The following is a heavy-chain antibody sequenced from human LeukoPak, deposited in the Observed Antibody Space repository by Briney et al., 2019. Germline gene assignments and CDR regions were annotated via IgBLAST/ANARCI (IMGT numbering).Heavy chain of an antibody. V-gene: IGHV4-59*01. CDR1: GGSISSYY. Sequence: KSSETLSLTCTVSGGSISSYYWSWIRQPPGKGLEWIGYIYYSGSTNYNPFLKSRVTISVDTSKNQFSLKLSSVTAADTAVYYCARDNRYYDFWGGYYAELPTDYYYYGMDVWGQGTTVTVSS. D-gene: IGHD3-3*01. CDR2: IYYSGST. J-gene: IGHJ6*02. CDR3: ARDNRYYDFWGGYYAELPTDYYYYGMDV.